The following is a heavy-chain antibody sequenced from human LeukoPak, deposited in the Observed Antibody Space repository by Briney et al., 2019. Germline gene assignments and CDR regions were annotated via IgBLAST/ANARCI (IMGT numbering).Heavy chain of an antibody. CDR3: ARGSSGWLARDY. Sequence: ASVKVSCKASGYTFTSYGIGWVRQAPGQGLEWMGWINSYNGNTKYAQKLQGRVTMTTDTSTSTAYMELRSLRSDDTAVYYCARGSSGWLARDYWGQGTLVTASS. J-gene: IGHJ4*02. D-gene: IGHD6-19*01. V-gene: IGHV1-18*01. CDR2: INSYNGNT. CDR1: GYTFTSYG.